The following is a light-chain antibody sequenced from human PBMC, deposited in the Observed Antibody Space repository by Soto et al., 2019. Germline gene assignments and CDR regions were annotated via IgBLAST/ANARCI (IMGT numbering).Light chain of an antibody. CDR3: QSYDSSLVYV. V-gene: IGLV1-40*01. J-gene: IGLJ1*01. Sequence: QSALTQPPSVSGAPGQRVTISCTGSSSNIGAGYDVHWYQQLPGTAPKLLIYGNSNRPSGVPDRFSGSKSGTSASLAITGLQAEDEAEYYCQSYDSSLVYVFGTGTKVTVL. CDR2: GNS. CDR1: SSNIGAGYD.